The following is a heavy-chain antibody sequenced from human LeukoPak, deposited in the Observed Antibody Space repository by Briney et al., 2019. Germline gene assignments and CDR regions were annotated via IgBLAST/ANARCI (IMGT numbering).Heavy chain of an antibody. Sequence: PSQTLSLTCTVSGGSISSGSYYWSWIRQPAGKGLEWIGRIYTSGSTNYNPSLKSRVTISVDTSKNQFSLKLSSVTAADTAVYYCARESARLFSTPFFDYWGQGTLVTVSS. CDR3: ARESARLFSTPFFDY. D-gene: IGHD3-3*02. CDR1: GGSISSGSYY. V-gene: IGHV4-61*02. J-gene: IGHJ4*02. CDR2: IYTSGST.